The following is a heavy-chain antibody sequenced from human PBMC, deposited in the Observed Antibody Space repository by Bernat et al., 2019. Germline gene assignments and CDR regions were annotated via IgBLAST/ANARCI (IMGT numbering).Heavy chain of an antibody. Sequence: QVDLVESGGGVVQPGRSLRLSCAASGFTFSSYALHWVRQAPGKGLEWVAVISHDGSNKYYADSAKGRFTISRDNSKNTLYLQMNSLRTEDTAVYYCASASTSFDSSSNYYYGMDVWGQGTTVTVSS. J-gene: IGHJ6*02. CDR2: ISHDGSNK. CDR3: ASASTSFDSSSNYYYGMDV. V-gene: IGHV3-30-3*01. D-gene: IGHD2-2*01. CDR1: GFTFSSYA.